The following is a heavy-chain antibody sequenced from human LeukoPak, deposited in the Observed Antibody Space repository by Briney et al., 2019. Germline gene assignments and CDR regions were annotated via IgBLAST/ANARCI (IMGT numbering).Heavy chain of an antibody. CDR1: GFTFSSYS. J-gene: IGHJ4*02. CDR3: ARDHLSTAVTNPLDY. CDR2: ISSSSSTI. D-gene: IGHD4-17*01. Sequence: GGSLRLSCAASGFTFSSYSMNWVRQAPGKGLEWVSYISSSSSTIYYADSVKGRFTISRDNAKNSLYLQMNSLRAEDTAVYYCARDHLSTAVTNPLDYRGQGTLVTVSS. V-gene: IGHV3-48*01.